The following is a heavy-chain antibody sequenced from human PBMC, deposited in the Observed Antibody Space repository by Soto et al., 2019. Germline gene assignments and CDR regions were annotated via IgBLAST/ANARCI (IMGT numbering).Heavy chain of an antibody. J-gene: IGHJ4*02. Sequence: QVQLVQSGAEAKKPGSSVKVSCKASGGTFNNYAISWVRQAPGQGLEWMGGIIPIIGTADYAHKFQGRLAISADESTGTTFMELSSLRSEDTALYYCARGGVDVVATSAFDYWGQGTLVTVSS. D-gene: IGHD5-12*01. CDR2: IIPIIGTA. V-gene: IGHV1-69*01. CDR1: GGTFNNYA. CDR3: ARGGVDVVATSAFDY.